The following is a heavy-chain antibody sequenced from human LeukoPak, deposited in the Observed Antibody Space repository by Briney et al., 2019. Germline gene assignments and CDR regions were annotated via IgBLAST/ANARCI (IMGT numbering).Heavy chain of an antibody. V-gene: IGHV3-21*01. D-gene: IGHD1-26*01. CDR1: GFTFSSYG. Sequence: GGSLRLSCAASGFTFSSYGVHWVRHAPGKGLEWVSSISSSSLYIYYADSVKGRFTISRDNAKNSLYLQMNSLRAEDTAVYYCASEHSGNYYRHFDYWGQGTLVTVSS. CDR3: ASEHSGNYYRHFDY. CDR2: ISSSSLYI. J-gene: IGHJ4*02.